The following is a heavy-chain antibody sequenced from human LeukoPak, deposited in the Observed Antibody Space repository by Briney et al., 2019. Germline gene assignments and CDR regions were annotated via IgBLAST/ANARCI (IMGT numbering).Heavy chain of an antibody. CDR3: AKDGARPAEDYGDYVSPRGGFDY. CDR2: ISGDGGST. J-gene: IGHJ4*02. D-gene: IGHD4-17*01. CDR1: GFTFDDYA. Sequence: QPGGSLRLSCAASGFTFDDYAMPWVRQAPGKGLEWVSLISGDGGSTYYADSVKGRFTIPRDNSKNSLYLQMNSLRTEDTALYYCAKDGARPAEDYGDYVSPRGGFDYWGQGTLVTVSS. V-gene: IGHV3-43*02.